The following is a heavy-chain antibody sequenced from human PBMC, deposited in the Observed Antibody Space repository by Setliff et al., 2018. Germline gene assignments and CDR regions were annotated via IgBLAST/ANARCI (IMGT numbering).Heavy chain of an antibody. V-gene: IGHV4-34*01. CDR3: ARGMVKGGYNYWTFDF. D-gene: IGHD3-3*01. Sequence: PSETLSLTCAVYGESFNDYWWSWIRQAPDKGLEWIGEINHSGSTIYGPSFQSRAVISVDTSKNRFSLKVTSVTAADTAVYYCARGMVKGGYNYWTFDFWATDCWSPSPQ. CDR1: GESFNDYW. J-gene: IGHJ4*01. CDR2: INHSGST.